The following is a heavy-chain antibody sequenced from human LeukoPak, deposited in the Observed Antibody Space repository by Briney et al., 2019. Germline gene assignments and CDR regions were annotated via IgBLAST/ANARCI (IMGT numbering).Heavy chain of an antibody. CDR1: GGSIGSGDYW. CDR2: IYNSGST. Sequence: SETLSLTCTVSGGSIGSGDYWWDWIRQPPGRGLEWIGSIYNSGSTYYNPSLKSRVTISVDTSKNQFSLKLSSVTAADTAVYYCARVSIAARIYFDYWGQGTLVTVSS. J-gene: IGHJ4*02. V-gene: IGHV4-30-4*08. CDR3: ARVSIAARIYFDY. D-gene: IGHD6-6*01.